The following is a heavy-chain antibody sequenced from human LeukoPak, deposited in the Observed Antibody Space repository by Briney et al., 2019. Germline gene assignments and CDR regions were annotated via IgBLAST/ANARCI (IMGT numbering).Heavy chain of an antibody. CDR2: ISHRETT. D-gene: IGHD2-2*01. J-gene: IGHJ6*03. Sequence: PSETLSLTCTVSGGSISSISNCWGWIRQPPGKGLEWFGIISHRETTYYNPSLKSRVTISVDKSENQFSLNLGSVTAADTAVYFCARATITSYLYYYSYMDVWGKGTTVTVSS. CDR3: ARATITSYLYYYSYMDV. CDR1: GGSISSISNC. V-gene: IGHV4-39*07.